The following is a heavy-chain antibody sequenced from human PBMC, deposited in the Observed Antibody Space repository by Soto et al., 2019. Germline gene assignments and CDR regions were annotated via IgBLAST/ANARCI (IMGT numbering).Heavy chain of an antibody. V-gene: IGHV1-8*01. J-gene: IGHJ4*02. D-gene: IGHD3-9*01. CDR2: VNPNSGDT. Sequence: QVQLVQSGAEVKKPGASVKVSCKASGYTFTSYDVTWVRQAAGQGLEGMGWVNPNSGDTDYTQKFQGRVTMTSDTSTTTAYMELSSLRSEDTAVYYCARKGCFDWFLEFWGQGTLVTVSS. CDR1: GYTFTSYD. CDR3: ARKGCFDWFLEF.